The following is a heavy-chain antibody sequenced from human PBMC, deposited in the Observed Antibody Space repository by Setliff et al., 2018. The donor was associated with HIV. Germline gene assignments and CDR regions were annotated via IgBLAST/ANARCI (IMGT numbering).Heavy chain of an antibody. CDR2: MSPKSGNT. CDR3: ARSRPQISILGLVQDY. CDR1: GYTFTNYD. D-gene: IGHD3-3*01. Sequence: ASVKVSCKASGYTFTNYDINWVRQATGQGLEWMGWMSPKSGNTGYAQKFQGRVTMTRNTSISTVYMELSSLRSEDTAVYYCARSRPQISILGLVQDYWGQGTLVTVSS. J-gene: IGHJ4*02. V-gene: IGHV1-8*02.